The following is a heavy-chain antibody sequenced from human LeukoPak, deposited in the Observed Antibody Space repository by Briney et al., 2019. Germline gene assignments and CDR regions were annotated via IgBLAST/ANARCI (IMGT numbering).Heavy chain of an antibody. Sequence: GGSLRLSCAASGFTSSSYSMNWVRQAPGKGLEWVSSISSSSSYIYYADSVKGRFTISRDNAKNSLYLQMNSLRAEDTAVYYCARGESKRFLEWLFFDYWGQGTLVTVSS. D-gene: IGHD3-3*01. J-gene: IGHJ4*02. CDR3: ARGESKRFLEWLFFDY. CDR1: GFTSSSYS. CDR2: ISSSSSYI. V-gene: IGHV3-21*01.